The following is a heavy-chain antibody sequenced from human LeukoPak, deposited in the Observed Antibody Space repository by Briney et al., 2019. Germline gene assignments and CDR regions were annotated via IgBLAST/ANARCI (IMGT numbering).Heavy chain of an antibody. V-gene: IGHV4-59*08. CDR1: GGSISGYY. CDR2: LYYSGST. J-gene: IGHJ3*02. Sequence: PSETLSLTCTVSGGSISGYYWSWIRQPPGKRLEWIGYLYYSGSTDYNPSLKSRVTISVDTSKNQFSLKLSSVTAADTAVYHCARHGGGYTTDAFDIWGQGTMVTVSS. D-gene: IGHD5-24*01. CDR3: ARHGGGYTTDAFDI.